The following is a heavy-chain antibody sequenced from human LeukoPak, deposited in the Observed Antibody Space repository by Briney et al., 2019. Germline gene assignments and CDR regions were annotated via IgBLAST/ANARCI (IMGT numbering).Heavy chain of an antibody. CDR3: TRDREGYYFDY. D-gene: IGHD1-26*01. Sequence: QPGRSLRLSCTASGFTFGDYAMSWVRQAPGKGLEWVGFIRSKAYGGTTEYAASVKGRFTISRDDSKSIAYLQVNSLKTEDTAVYYCTRDREGYYFDYWGQGTLVTVSS. J-gene: IGHJ4*02. CDR1: GFTFGDYA. CDR2: IRSKAYGGTT. V-gene: IGHV3-49*04.